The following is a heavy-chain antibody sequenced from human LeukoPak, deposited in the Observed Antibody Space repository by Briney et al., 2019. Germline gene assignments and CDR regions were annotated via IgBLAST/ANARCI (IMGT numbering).Heavy chain of an antibody. CDR3: ARALLVANDSFDI. CDR2: IYCGGST. J-gene: IGHJ3*02. CDR1: GDSLTTYS. Sequence: SETLSFTCTVSGDSLTTYSWRWIRQPPGKGLEWFGCIYCGGSTKYNPSLKSRVTISIDTSKNHVSLKLSSVTAADTALYYCARALLVANDSFDIWGQGTMVTVSS. V-gene: IGHV4-59*01. D-gene: IGHD2-8*02.